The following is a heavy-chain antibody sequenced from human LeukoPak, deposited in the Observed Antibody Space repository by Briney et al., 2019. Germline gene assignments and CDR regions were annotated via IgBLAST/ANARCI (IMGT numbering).Heavy chain of an antibody. CDR1: GFTVSSNY. Sequence: GGSLRLSCAASGFTVSSNYMSWVRQAPGKGLEWVSVIYSGGSTYYADSVKGRFTISRDNSKNTLYLQMNSLRAEDTAVYYCASSGYYDSSGYYRTRTLDYWGQGTLVTVSS. J-gene: IGHJ4*02. V-gene: IGHV3-53*01. CDR2: IYSGGST. CDR3: ASSGYYDSSGYYRTRTLDY. D-gene: IGHD3-22*01.